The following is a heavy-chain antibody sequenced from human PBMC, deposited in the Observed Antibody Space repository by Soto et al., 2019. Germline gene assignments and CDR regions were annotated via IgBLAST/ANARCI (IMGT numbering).Heavy chain of an antibody. CDR1: GGSISSGGYY. J-gene: IGHJ4*02. V-gene: IGHV4-31*03. CDR2: IYYSGST. D-gene: IGHD2-15*01. Sequence: QVQLQESGPGLVKPSQTLSLTCTVSGGSISSGGYYWRWIRQHPGKGLEWIGYIYYSGSTYYNPSLKSRVTISVDTSKNQFSLKLSSVTAADTAVYYCARDAAAVAATHFDYWGQGTLVTVSS. CDR3: ARDAAAVAATHFDY.